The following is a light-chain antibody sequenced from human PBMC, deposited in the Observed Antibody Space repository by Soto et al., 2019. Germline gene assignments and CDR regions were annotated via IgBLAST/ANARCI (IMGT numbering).Light chain of an antibody. CDR1: QRVGGSS. J-gene: IGKJ4*01. CDR2: DAY. CDR3: QQRSSWPLT. Sequence: ETVLSQSPGTLSLSPGERATVPCSASQRVGGSSLAWYQQRPGQAPRLLIYDAYNRATGIPARFGGGGSGTDFTLTISNLEPEDFAVYYCQQRSSWPLTFGGGTKVDIK. V-gene: IGKV3-11*01.